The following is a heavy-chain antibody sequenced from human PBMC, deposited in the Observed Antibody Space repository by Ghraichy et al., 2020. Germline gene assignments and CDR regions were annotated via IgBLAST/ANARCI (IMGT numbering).Heavy chain of an antibody. CDR2: INHSGST. D-gene: IGHD6-13*01. J-gene: IGHJ4*02. CDR3: ARATLIAAAFHY. V-gene: IGHV4-34*01. CDR1: GGSFSGYY. Sequence: SETLSLTCAVYGGSFSGYYWSWIRQPPGKGLEWIGEINHSGSTNYNPSLKSRVTISVDTSKNQFSLKLSSVTAADTAVYYCARATLIAAAFHYWGQGTLVTVSS.